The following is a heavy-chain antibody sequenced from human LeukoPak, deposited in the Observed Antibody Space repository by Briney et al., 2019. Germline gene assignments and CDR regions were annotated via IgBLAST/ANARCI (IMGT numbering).Heavy chain of an antibody. Sequence: SETLSLTCTVSGGSISSSSYYWGWIRQPPGKGLEWIGSIYYSGSTYYNPSLKSRVTISVDTSKNQCSLKLSSVTAADTAVYYCARSTLGIDYWGQGTLVTVSS. J-gene: IGHJ4*02. CDR1: GGSISSSSYY. CDR3: ARSTLGIDY. CDR2: IYYSGST. V-gene: IGHV4-39*01. D-gene: IGHD5/OR15-5a*01.